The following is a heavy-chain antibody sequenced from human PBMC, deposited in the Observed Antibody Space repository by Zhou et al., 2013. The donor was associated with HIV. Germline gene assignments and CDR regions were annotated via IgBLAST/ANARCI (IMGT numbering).Heavy chain of an antibody. D-gene: IGHD6-6*01. CDR3: ARSRYSSSSFNSAVYFQH. V-gene: IGHV1-69*05. J-gene: IGHJ1*01. Sequence: QVQLVQSGAEVKKPGSSVKVSCKASGGTFSSYAISWVRQAPGQGLEWMGGIIPIFGTANYAQKFQGRVTITTDESTSTAYMELSSLRSEDTAVYYCARSRYSSSSFNSAVYFQHWGQGTLVTVSS. CDR2: IIPIFGTA. CDR1: GGTFSSYA.